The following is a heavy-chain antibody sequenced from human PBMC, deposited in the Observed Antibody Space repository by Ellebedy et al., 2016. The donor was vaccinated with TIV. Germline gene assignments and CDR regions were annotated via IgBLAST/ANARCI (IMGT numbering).Heavy chain of an antibody. Sequence: GESLKISXAASGFTFSSYAMSWVRQAPGKGLEWVSAISGSGGSTYYADSVKGRFTISRDNSKNTLYLQMNSLRAEDTAVYYCAKDLGGDYVRGLWGQGTLVTVSS. D-gene: IGHD3-16*01. V-gene: IGHV3-23*01. CDR1: GFTFSSYA. CDR2: ISGSGGST. J-gene: IGHJ4*02. CDR3: AKDLGGDYVRGL.